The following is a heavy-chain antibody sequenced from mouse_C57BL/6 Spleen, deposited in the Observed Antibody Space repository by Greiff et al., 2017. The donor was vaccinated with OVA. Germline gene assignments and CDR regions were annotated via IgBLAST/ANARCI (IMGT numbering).Heavy chain of an antibody. J-gene: IGHJ4*01. CDR1: GYTFTSYW. Sequence: VQLQQPGAELVKPGASVKMSCKASGYTFTSYWITWVKQRPGQGLEWIGDIYPGSGSTNYNEKFKSKATLTVDTSSSTAYMQLSSLTSEDSAVYYSARYEGDVDAMGYWGQGTSVTVSS. CDR3: ARYEGDVDAMGY. V-gene: IGHV1-55*01. CDR2: IYPGSGST. D-gene: IGHD2-3*01.